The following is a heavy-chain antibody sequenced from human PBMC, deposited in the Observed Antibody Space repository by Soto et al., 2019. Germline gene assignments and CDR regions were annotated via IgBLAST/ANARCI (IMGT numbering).Heavy chain of an antibody. CDR1: GFSLANYP. J-gene: IGHJ5*02. V-gene: IGHV3-23*01. CDR3: AKDPVLRFLEWLFTPNWFDP. CDR2: SSPRGDTI. Sequence: PGGSLRLSCVASGFSLANYPMNWVRQTPGKGLECISYSSPRGDTIYYADSVEGRFTISRDNSKNTLYLQMNSLRAEDTAVYYCAKDPVLRFLEWLFTPNWFDPWGQGTLVTVSS. D-gene: IGHD3-3*01.